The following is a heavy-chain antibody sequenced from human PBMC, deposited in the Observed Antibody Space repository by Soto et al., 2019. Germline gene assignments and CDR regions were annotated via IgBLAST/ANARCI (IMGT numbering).Heavy chain of an antibody. CDR2: MSPDTGNT. Sequence: QVQLVQSGAEVKEPGASVKVSCKTSGYTFTTYAINWVRQATGQGLEWMGWMSPDTGNTGYSPKFQGRVTLTRDTSISTAYMELSSLTSEDTAVYYCAKRDYHDDSAYYDWGQGTLVTVSS. J-gene: IGHJ4*02. CDR3: AKRDYHDDSAYYD. V-gene: IGHV1-8*01. CDR1: GYTFTTYA. D-gene: IGHD3-22*01.